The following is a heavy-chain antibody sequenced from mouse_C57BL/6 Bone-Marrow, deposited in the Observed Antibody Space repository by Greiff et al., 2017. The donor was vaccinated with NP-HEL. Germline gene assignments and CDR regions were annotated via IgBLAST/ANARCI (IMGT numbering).Heavy chain of an antibody. CDR3: TRDYGSSYFDY. CDR1: GYTFTDYE. V-gene: IGHV1-15*01. CDR2: IDPETGGP. D-gene: IGHD1-1*01. Sequence: QVQLKESGAELVRPGASVTLSCKASGYTFTDYEMHWVKQTPVHGLEWIGAIDPETGGPAYNQKFKGTAILTADKSSSTAYMELRSLTSEDSAVYYCTRDYGSSYFDYWGQGTTLTVSS. J-gene: IGHJ2*01.